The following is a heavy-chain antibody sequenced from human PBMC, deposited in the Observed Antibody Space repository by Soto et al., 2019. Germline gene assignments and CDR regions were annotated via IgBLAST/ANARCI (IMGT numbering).Heavy chain of an antibody. V-gene: IGHV4-31*03. CDR1: GGSVSSGGFY. CDR2: MYNDGRT. Sequence: QVRLQESGPGLVKPSQTLSLTCTVSGGSVSSGGFYWNWIRQHPGKGLEWIGYMYNDGRTEYNPSLKSRVSISVDTPKNQFSRKVMSVTVAGKAVYYCTREAGYWGQGILVTVSS. J-gene: IGHJ4*02. CDR3: TREAGY. D-gene: IGHD6-25*01.